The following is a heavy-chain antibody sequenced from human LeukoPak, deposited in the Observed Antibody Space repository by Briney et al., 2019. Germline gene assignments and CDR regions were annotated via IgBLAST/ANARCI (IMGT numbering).Heavy chain of an antibody. V-gene: IGHV4-39*07. D-gene: IGHD4-23*01. CDR3: ARVLGGDYGGQWFDP. J-gene: IGHJ5*02. CDR2: VYYSGST. CDR1: GGSISSDTYY. Sequence: SETLSLTCTVSGGSISSDTYYWGWIRQPPGKGLEWIGSVYYSGSTYYNPSLKSRVNISVDTSKNQFSLKLSSVTAADTAVYYCARVLGGDYGGQWFDPWGQGTLVTVSS.